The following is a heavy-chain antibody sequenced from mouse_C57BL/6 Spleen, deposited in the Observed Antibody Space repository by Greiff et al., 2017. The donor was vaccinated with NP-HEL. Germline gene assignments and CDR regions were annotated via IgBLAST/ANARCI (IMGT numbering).Heavy chain of an antibody. Sequence: QVQLQQPGAELVKPGASVKLSCKASGYTFTSYWMHWVKQRPGQGLEWIGMIHPNSGSTNYNEKFKSKATLTVDKSSSTAYMQLSSLTSEDSAVYYCARSNDGYYPRYFDVWGTGTTVTVSS. CDR3: ARSNDGYYPRYFDV. V-gene: IGHV1-64*01. CDR1: GYTFTSYW. J-gene: IGHJ1*03. D-gene: IGHD2-3*01. CDR2: IHPNSGST.